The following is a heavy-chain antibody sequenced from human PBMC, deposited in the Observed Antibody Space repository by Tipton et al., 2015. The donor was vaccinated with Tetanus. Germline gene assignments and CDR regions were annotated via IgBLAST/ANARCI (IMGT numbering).Heavy chain of an antibody. V-gene: IGHV4-34*01. D-gene: IGHD2-15*01. J-gene: IGHJ5*02. CDR3: ARGASVVPNWFDP. Sequence: AGLVKPSETLSLTCAVYGGSFSGYYWSWIRQPPGKGLEWIGEINHSGSTNYNPSLKSRVTISVDTSKNQFSLKLSSVTAADTAVYYCARGASVVPNWFDPWGQGTLVTVSS. CDR2: INHSGST. CDR1: GGSFSGYY.